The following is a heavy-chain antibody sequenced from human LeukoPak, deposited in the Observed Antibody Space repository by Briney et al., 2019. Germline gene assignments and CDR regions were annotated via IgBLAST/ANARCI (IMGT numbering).Heavy chain of an antibody. V-gene: IGHV1-18*01. CDR2: ISAYNGNT. Sequence: ASVKVSCKGSGYTFTSYGISWVRQAPGQGLEWMGWISAYNGNTNYAQKLQGRVTMTTDTSTSTAYMELRSLRSDDTAVYYCARAITIFGVVIISDAFDIWGQGTMVTVSS. CDR3: ARAITIFGVVIISDAFDI. J-gene: IGHJ3*02. D-gene: IGHD3-3*01. CDR1: GYTFTSYG.